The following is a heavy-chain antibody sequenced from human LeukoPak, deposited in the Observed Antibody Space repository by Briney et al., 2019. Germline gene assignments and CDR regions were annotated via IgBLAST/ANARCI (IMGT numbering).Heavy chain of an antibody. D-gene: IGHD3-10*01. CDR1: GGSISSSSYY. CDR3: ARPLIGGAMVRGVINDY. V-gene: IGHV4-39*01. J-gene: IGHJ4*02. CDR2: IYYSGST. Sequence: PSETLSLTCTVSGGSISSSSYYWGWIRQPPGKGLEWIGSIYYSGSTYYNPSLKSRVTISVDTSKNQFSLKLSSVTAADTAVYYCARPLIGGAMVRGVINDYWGQGTLVTVSS.